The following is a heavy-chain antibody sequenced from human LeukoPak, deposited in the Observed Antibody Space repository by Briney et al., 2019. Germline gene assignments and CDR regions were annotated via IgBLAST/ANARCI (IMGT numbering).Heavy chain of an antibody. D-gene: IGHD6-19*01. Sequence: GASVKVSCKASGYSFIGYYLHWVRQATGQGLEWTGWMNPNSGNTGYAQKFQGRVTMTRNTSISTAYMELSSLRSEDTAVYYCARGFQQYSSGWFYYYYYYMDVWGKGTTVTISS. V-gene: IGHV1-8*02. CDR3: ARGFQQYSSGWFYYYYYYMDV. CDR1: GYSFIGYY. CDR2: MNPNSGNT. J-gene: IGHJ6*03.